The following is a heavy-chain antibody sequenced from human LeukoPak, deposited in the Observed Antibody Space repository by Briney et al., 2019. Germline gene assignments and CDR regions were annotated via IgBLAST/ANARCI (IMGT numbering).Heavy chain of an antibody. D-gene: IGHD5-12*01. J-gene: IGHJ6*02. CDR3: ARDLRGYSYYYGMDV. CDR1: GYTFTGSY. V-gene: IGHV1-46*01. CDR2: INPSGGST. Sequence: GASVMLSCKASGYTFTGSYIHWVRQAPGQGLEWMGIINPSGGSTSYAQKFQGRVTMTRDTSTSTVYMELSSLRSEDTAVYYCARDLRGYSYYYGMDVWGQGTTVTVSS.